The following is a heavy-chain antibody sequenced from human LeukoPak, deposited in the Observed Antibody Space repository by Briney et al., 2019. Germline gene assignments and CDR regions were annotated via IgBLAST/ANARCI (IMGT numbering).Heavy chain of an antibody. J-gene: IGHJ6*02. CDR2: IYPGDPDT. CDR3: ARLEYCSGGSCRRDYYYYGMDV. CDR1: GYSFTSYW. V-gene: IGHV5-51*01. Sequence: GESLKISCKGSGYSFTSYWIGWVRQMPGKGLEWMGIIYPGDPDTRYSPSFQGQVTISADKSISTAYLQWSSLKASDTAMYYCARLEYCSGGSCRRDYYYYGMDVWGQGTTVTVSS. D-gene: IGHD2-15*01.